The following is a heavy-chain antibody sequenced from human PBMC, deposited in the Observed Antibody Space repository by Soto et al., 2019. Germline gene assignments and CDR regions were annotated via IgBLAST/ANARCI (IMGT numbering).Heavy chain of an antibody. CDR1: GDSVSSNSAA. CDR3: ARVGDYYYDCSGIKDWFDF. D-gene: IGHD3-22*01. V-gene: IGHV6-1*01. CDR2: AYYRSKWYN. J-gene: IGHJ2*01. Sequence: QTLSLTCAISGDSVSSNSAAWNWIRQSPSRGLECLGRAYYRSKWYNDYAVSVKSRITINPDTSKNQFSLQLNSVTPEDTAVYYCARVGDYYYDCSGIKDWFDFWGRGTLV.